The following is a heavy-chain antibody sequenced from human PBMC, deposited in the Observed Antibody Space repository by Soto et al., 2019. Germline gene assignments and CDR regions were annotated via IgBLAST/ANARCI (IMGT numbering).Heavy chain of an antibody. V-gene: IGHV4-31*03. D-gene: IGHD1-26*01. CDR1: GGSISSGGYY. Sequence: QVQLQESGPGLVKPSQTLSLTCTVSGGSISSGGYYCSWIRQFPGKGLEWIGYIYYTGRSYYNPSLKSRASISIDTSKNEFSLRLSSVTAADTAVYYCAGSPSSINFNYWGQGTLVSVSS. J-gene: IGHJ4*02. CDR2: IYYTGRS. CDR3: AGSPSSINFNY.